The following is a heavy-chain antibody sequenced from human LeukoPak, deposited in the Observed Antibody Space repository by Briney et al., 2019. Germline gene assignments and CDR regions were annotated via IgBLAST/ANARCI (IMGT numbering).Heavy chain of an antibody. D-gene: IGHD2-2*01. V-gene: IGHV3-23*01. Sequence: PGGSLRLSCAASGFTFTRNAMAWVRQAPGKGLEWVSAIDGSGGTTFYADSVKGRVTISRVQSTNTVYLQMNSLRADDTAVNYCAKAHCSSTSCSRADNWGQGTLVTVSS. CDR1: GFTFTRNA. CDR3: AKAHCSSTSCSRADN. J-gene: IGHJ4*02. CDR2: IDGSGGTT.